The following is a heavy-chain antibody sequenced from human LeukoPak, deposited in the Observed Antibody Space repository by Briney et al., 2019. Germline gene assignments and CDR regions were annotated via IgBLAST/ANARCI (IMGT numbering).Heavy chain of an antibody. CDR3: ASNTGTVFDY. V-gene: IGHV4-59*01. D-gene: IGHD7-27*01. CDR2: VYYTGST. J-gene: IGHJ4*02. Sequence: SETLSLTCSVSGDFITAYYWSWIRQPPGKGLEWIGYVYYTGSTEYNPSLRSRVTISLEMSKHQFSLNLTSVTAADTAVYSCASNTGTVFDYWGQGALVTVSS. CDR1: GDFITAYY.